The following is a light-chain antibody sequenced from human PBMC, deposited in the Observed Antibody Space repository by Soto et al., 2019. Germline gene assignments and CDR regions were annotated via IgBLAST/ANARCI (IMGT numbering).Light chain of an antibody. V-gene: IGLV2-11*01. CDR3: CSYAGSYTL. CDR1: SSDVGGYNY. J-gene: IGLJ2*01. Sequence: QSVLTQPRSVSGSPGQSVTISCTGTSSDVGGYNYVSWYQQHPGKAPKLIIYDVTKRPSGVPDRFSGSKSDNTASLTISGLQAEDESDYYCCSYAGSYTLFGGGTKL. CDR2: DVT.